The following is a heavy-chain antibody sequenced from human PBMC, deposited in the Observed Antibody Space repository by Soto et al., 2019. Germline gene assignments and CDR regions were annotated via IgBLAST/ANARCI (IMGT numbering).Heavy chain of an antibody. D-gene: IGHD1-26*01. CDR1: GFTFSSYS. CDR3: ARVLVGATSAFDY. V-gene: IGHV3-21*01. Sequence: GGSLRLSCAASGFTFSSYSMNWVRQAPGKGLEWVSSISSSSSYIYYADSVKGRFTISRDNAKNSLYLQMNSLRAEDTAVYYCARVLVGATSAFDYWGQGTLVTVSS. CDR2: ISSSSSYI. J-gene: IGHJ4*02.